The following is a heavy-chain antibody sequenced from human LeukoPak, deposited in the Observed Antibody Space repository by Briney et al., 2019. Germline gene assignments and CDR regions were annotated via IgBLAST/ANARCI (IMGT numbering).Heavy chain of an antibody. Sequence: TSETLSLTCAVSGGSISSGGYSWSWIRQPPGKGLEWIGYIYHSGSTYYNPSLKSRVTISVDRSKNQFSLKLSSVTAADTAVYYCARGVSMIVVVIHDWYLDLWGRGTLVTVSS. J-gene: IGHJ2*01. CDR3: ARGVSMIVVVIHDWYLDL. V-gene: IGHV4-30-2*01. CDR2: IYHSGST. D-gene: IGHD3-22*01. CDR1: GGSISSGGYS.